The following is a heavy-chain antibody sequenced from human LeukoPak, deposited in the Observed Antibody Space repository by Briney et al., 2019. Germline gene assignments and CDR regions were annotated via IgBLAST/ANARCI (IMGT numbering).Heavy chain of an antibody. V-gene: IGHV3-23*01. CDR2: ISGSGGST. J-gene: IGHJ4*02. D-gene: IGHD6-19*01. Sequence: GGSLRLSCAASGFTFSSYTMSWVRQAPGKGLEWVSAISGSGGSTYYADSVKGRFTISRDNSKNTLYLQMNSLRAEDTAVYYCTKSLKGGSIAVAGYFDYWGQGTLVTVSS. CDR1: GFTFSSYT. CDR3: TKSLKGGSIAVAGYFDY.